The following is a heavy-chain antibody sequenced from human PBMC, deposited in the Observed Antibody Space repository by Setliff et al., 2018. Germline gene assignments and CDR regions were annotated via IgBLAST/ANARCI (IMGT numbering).Heavy chain of an antibody. CDR1: GYTFINYE. V-gene: IGHV1-8*03. CDR3: ARERSSSWPTKYYFDY. Sequence: ASVKVSCKTSGYTFINYEINWVRQATGQGLEWMGGMNPNNGNTGYAQKFQGRVTITRDTSASTAYMELSSLRSEDTAVYYCARERSSSWPTKYYFDYWGQGTLVTVSS. J-gene: IGHJ4*02. D-gene: IGHD6-13*01. CDR2: MNPNNGNT.